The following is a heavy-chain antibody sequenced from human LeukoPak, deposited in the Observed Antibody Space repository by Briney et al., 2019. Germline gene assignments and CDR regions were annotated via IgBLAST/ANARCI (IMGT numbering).Heavy chain of an antibody. V-gene: IGHV3-7*01. J-gene: IGHJ4*02. CDR3: ARGNAYYYDSSGLDY. CDR2: IKQDGSEK. D-gene: IGHD3-22*01. Sequence: GGSLRLSCAASGFTFSSYWMSWVRQAPGKGLEWVANIKQDGSEKYYVDSVKGRFTISRDNANNSLYLQMNSLRAEDTAVYYCARGNAYYYDSSGLDYWGQGTLATVSS. CDR1: GFTFSSYW.